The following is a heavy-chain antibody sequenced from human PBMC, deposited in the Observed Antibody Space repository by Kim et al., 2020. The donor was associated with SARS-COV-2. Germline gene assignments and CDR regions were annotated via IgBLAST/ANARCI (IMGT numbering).Heavy chain of an antibody. Sequence: GGSLRLSCAASGFTFSSYWMHWVRQAPGKGLVWVSRINSDGSSTSYADSVKGRFTISRDNAKNTLYLQMNSLRAEDTAVYYCARAGDLYDSSIQGSAFDIWGQGTMVTVSS. V-gene: IGHV3-74*01. CDR2: INSDGSST. CDR1: GFTFSSYW. J-gene: IGHJ3*02. D-gene: IGHD5-12*01. CDR3: ARAGDLYDSSIQGSAFDI.